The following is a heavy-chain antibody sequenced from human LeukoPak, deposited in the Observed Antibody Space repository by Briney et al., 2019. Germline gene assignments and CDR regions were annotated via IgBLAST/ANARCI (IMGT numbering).Heavy chain of an antibody. CDR3: AREGYYGSGSPPSLYFGY. CDR1: GFTFRNYV. V-gene: IGHV3-30-3*01. CDR2: TSSDLNVK. J-gene: IGHJ4*02. D-gene: IGHD3-10*01. Sequence: GGSLRLSCAASGFTFRNYVIHWVRQAPGKGLEWVAVTSSDLNVKLYADSMKGRFTISRDNSRSTLYLQMNSLRPEDTAIYYCAREGYYGSGSPPSLYFGYWGQGTLVTVSS.